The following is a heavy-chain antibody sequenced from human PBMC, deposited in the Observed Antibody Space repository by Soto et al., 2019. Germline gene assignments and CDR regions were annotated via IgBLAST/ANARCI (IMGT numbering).Heavy chain of an antibody. V-gene: IGHV1-69*01. J-gene: IGHJ4*02. D-gene: IGHD2-15*01. Sequence: QVQLVQSGAEVKKPGSSVKVSCKASGGTFSSYAISWVRQAPGQGLEWMGGIIPIFGTANYAQKFQGRVTFTADESTSKAYMELSSLRSEDTAVYYCASPPNCSGGSCYSFPYDYWGQGTLVTVSS. CDR1: GGTFSSYA. CDR2: IIPIFGTA. CDR3: ASPPNCSGGSCYSFPYDY.